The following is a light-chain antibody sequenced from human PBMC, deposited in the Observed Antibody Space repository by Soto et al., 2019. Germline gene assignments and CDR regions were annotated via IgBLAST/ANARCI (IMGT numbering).Light chain of an antibody. CDR1: HDFTTN. Sequence: EIVMTQSPSTLSVSPGGGATPSCRAAHDFTTNFSFYQLRRCQPPRLLIYDISTRATGVPARFSGSGSGTEFTLTISGLQSEDFALYFCQQYNNWPFSFGPGTRLEIK. CDR2: DIS. V-gene: IGKV3-15*01. CDR3: QQYNNWPFS. J-gene: IGKJ5*01.